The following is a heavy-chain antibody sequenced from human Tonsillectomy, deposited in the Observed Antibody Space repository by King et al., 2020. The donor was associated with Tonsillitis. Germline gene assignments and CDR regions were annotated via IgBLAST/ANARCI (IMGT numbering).Heavy chain of an antibody. CDR1: GFTFSTYA. V-gene: IGHV3-23*04. CDR2: ISRSGDST. D-gene: IGHD2-15*01. CDR3: AKRPSCYSCNWFDS. J-gene: IGHJ5*01. Sequence: DVQLVESGGGLVQPGGSLRLSCAASGFTFSTYAMSWVRQAPGKGLECVSGISRSGDSTFYVESVKGRFTISRDNSKNTLYLQMNSLRADEDTAVYYCAKRPSCYSCNWFDSWGQGTLVTVSS.